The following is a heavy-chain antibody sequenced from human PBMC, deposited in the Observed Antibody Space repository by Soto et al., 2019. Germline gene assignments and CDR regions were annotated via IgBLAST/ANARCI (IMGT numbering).Heavy chain of an antibody. V-gene: IGHV1-2*04. J-gene: IGHJ4*02. CDR2: INPNSGGT. CDR1: GYTFTGYY. CDR3: ARGGGIVVVTATYDH. Sequence: ASVKVSCKASGYTFTGYYMHWVRQAPGQGLEWMGWINPNSGGTNYAQKFQGWVTMTRDTSISTAYMELSRLRSDDTAVYYCARGGGIVVVTATYDHWGKGTLVTVSS. D-gene: IGHD2-21*02.